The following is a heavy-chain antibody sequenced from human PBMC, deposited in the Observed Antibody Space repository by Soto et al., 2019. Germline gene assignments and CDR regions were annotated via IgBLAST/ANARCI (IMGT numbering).Heavy chain of an antibody. CDR2: IYYSGST. Sequence: SETLSLTCTVSGGSTSSHYWSWIRQPPGKGLEWIGYIYYSGSTNYNPSLKSRVTISVDTSKNRFSLKVSSVTAADTAVYYCARVSYNYGDYGAPIDYWGQGTLVT. J-gene: IGHJ4*02. CDR3: ARVSYNYGDYGAPIDY. CDR1: GGSTSSHY. V-gene: IGHV4-59*11. D-gene: IGHD4-17*01.